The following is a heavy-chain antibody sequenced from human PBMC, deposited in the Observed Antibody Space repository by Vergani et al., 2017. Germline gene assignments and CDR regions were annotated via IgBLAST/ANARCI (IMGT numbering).Heavy chain of an antibody. D-gene: IGHD2-15*01. V-gene: IGHV3-30*18. J-gene: IGHJ4*02. CDR1: GFTFSSYG. Sequence: QVQLVESGGGVVQPGRSLRLSCAASGFTFSSYGMHWVRQAPGKGLEWVAVISYDGSNKYYADSVKGRFTISRDNSKNTLYLQMNSLRAEDTAVYYCAKDNSPRYCSGGSCSGFDYWGQGTLVTVSS. CDR2: ISYDGSNK. CDR3: AKDNSPRYCSGGSCSGFDY.